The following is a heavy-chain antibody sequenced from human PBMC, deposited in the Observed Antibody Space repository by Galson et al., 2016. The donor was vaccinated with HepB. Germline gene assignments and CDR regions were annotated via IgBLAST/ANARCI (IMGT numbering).Heavy chain of an antibody. CDR3: ARGRIAVAGSEAY. CDR1: GYTFSNFG. J-gene: IGHJ4*02. D-gene: IGHD6-19*01. CDR2: ISSNNGDA. Sequence: SVKVSCKASGYTFSNFGISWVRQAPEQGLEWMGWISSNNGDANYARNFQGRVTMTTDTSTATAYLEVTSLKSDDTAVYFCARGRIAVAGSEAYWGQGTLVTVSP. V-gene: IGHV1-18*01.